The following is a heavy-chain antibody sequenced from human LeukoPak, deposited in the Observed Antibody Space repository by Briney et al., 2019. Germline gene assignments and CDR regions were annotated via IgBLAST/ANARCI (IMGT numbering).Heavy chain of an antibody. Sequence: SETLSLTCTVSGGSINSSSYYWGWIRQPPGKGLEWIGSIYYSGSTYYNPSLKSRVTISVDTSKNQFSLKLSSVTAADTAVYYCSLREAVPDVKYYFDYWGQGTLVTVSS. CDR3: SLREAVPDVKYYFDY. V-gene: IGHV4-39*01. D-gene: IGHD1-26*01. CDR1: GGSINSSSYY. J-gene: IGHJ4*02. CDR2: IYYSGST.